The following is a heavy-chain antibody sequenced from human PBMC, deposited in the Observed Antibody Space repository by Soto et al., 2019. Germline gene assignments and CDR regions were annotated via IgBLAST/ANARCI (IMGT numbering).Heavy chain of an antibody. V-gene: IGHV1-18*01. Sequence: ASVKVSCKASGYTFTSYGISWVRQAPGQGLEWMGWISAYNGNTNYAQKFQGRVTMTTDTSTSTAYMELRSLRSDDTAAYYCARDRWRDGYDYGPDFWGQGTLVTVSS. CDR1: GYTFTSYG. D-gene: IGHD5-12*01. CDR2: ISAYNGNT. J-gene: IGHJ4*02. CDR3: ARDRWRDGYDYGPDF.